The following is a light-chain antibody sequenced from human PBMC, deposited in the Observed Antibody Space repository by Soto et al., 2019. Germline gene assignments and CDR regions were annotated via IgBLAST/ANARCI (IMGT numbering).Light chain of an antibody. J-gene: IGKJ2*01. CDR2: GAS. Sequence: EVVLTQSPGTLSLSPGERATLSCRASQSISSYLAWYQHKPGQAPRLLIYGASSRATGIPDRFSGSGPGTDFSLTLTRLEPADFAVYSCQQSGSSPGTFGQGTKLEIK. V-gene: IGKV3-20*01. CDR3: QQSGSSPGT. CDR1: QSISSY.